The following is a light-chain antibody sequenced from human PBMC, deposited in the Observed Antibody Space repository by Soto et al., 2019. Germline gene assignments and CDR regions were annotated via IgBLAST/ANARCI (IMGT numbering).Light chain of an antibody. J-gene: IGLJ1*01. CDR1: SSDVGGYNY. Sequence: QSVLTQPASVSGSPGQSITISCTGTSSDVGGYNYVSWYQQHPGKAPKLMIYEVSNRPSGVSNRFSGSKSGNTASLTISGLQAEDEADYYCSSYTGGNPSYVFGTGTKV. CDR3: SSYTGGNPSYV. CDR2: EVS. V-gene: IGLV2-14*01.